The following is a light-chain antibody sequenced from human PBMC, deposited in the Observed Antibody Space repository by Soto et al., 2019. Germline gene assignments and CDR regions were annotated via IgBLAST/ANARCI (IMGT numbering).Light chain of an antibody. CDR2: GVF. CDR3: QHYGYPQWT. J-gene: IGKJ1*01. V-gene: IGKV3-20*01. CDR1: QSGSSSY. Sequence: EIVLSQSPCALSLSPGERATLSCRASQSGSSSYLAWYQQRPGQPPRLLIYGVFTRADDIPDRFSGSGSGTDFTLTISSLQPEDFAVYYCQHYGYPQWTFGQGTKV.